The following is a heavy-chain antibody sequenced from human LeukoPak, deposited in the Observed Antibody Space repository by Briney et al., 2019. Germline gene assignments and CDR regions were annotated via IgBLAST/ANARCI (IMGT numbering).Heavy chain of an antibody. D-gene: IGHD6-19*01. CDR3: ARGNPGIAVAGTLGY. V-gene: IGHV1-18*01. J-gene: IGHJ4*02. Sequence: RASVKVSCKASGYTFTSYGISWVRQAPGQGLEWMGWISAYNGNTNYAQKLQGRVTMTTDTSTSTAYMELRSLRSDGTAVYYCARGNPGIAVAGTLGYWGQGTLVTVSS. CDR2: ISAYNGNT. CDR1: GYTFTSYG.